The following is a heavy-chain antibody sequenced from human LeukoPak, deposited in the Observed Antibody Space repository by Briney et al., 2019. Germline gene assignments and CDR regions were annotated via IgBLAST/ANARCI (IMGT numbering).Heavy chain of an antibody. Sequence: GGSLRLSCAASGFTFSSYSMNWVRQAPAKGLEWVSYISSSSSSMFYADSVRGRFTISRDNAKNSLYLQMNSLRDEDTAVYYCARFTGYNSGWPFDYWGQGTLVTVSS. V-gene: IGHV3-48*02. CDR3: ARFTGYNSGWPFDY. J-gene: IGHJ4*02. CDR2: ISSSSSSM. D-gene: IGHD6-19*01. CDR1: GFTFSSYS.